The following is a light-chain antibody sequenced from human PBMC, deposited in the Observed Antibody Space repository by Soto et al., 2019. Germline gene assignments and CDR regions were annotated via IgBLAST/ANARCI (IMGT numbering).Light chain of an antibody. CDR2: LDRSGSY. J-gene: IGLJ3*02. CDR1: SGHSTYI. V-gene: IGLV4-60*02. CDR3: ETWYSNTHKV. Sequence: QPVLTQSSSASASLGSSVKLTCILTSGHSTYIIAWDQQQPGKAPRFLMTLDRSGSYNRGSGVPDRFSGSSSGADRYLTISNLQFEDEGDYYCETWYSNTHKVFGGGTKLTVL.